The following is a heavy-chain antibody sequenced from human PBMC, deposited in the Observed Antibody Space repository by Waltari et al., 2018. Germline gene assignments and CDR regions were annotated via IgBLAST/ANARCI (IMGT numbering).Heavy chain of an antibody. J-gene: IGHJ4*02. D-gene: IGHD2-15*01. Sequence: QVQLVQSGAEVKKPGASVKVSCKASGYTFTSYYMHWVRQAPGQGLEWMGIINPSGGSTSYAQKFQGRVTMTRDTSTSTVYRELSSLGSEDTAVYYCARPRGWSPTLDYWGQGTLVTVSS. V-gene: IGHV1-46*01. CDR2: INPSGGST. CDR3: ARPRGWSPTLDY. CDR1: GYTFTSYY.